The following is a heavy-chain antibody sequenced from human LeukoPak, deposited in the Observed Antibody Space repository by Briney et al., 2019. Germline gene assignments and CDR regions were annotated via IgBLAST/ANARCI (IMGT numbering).Heavy chain of an antibody. CDR2: ISGSGGST. CDR1: GFTFSSYA. Sequence: GGSLRLSXAASGFTFSSYAMSWVRQAPGKGLEWVSAISGSGGSTYYADSVKGRFTISRDNSKNTLYLQMNSLRAEDTAVYYCAKDPGTTYYYDSSGYFRGDHWGQRTLVTVSS. V-gene: IGHV3-23*01. D-gene: IGHD3-22*01. J-gene: IGHJ4*02. CDR3: AKDPGTTYYYDSSGYFRGDH.